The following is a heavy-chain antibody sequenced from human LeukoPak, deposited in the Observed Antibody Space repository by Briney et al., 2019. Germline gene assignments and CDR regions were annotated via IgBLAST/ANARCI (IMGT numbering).Heavy chain of an antibody. CDR1: GFTFINHA. Sequence: PGGSLRLSCAASGFTFINHALSWVRQAPGKGLEWVSGVNFDGGTTYYADSVRGRFTISRDNSKNTVYLHMNSLRAEDTAVYYCAKDWASGNYFDYWGQGTLVTVSS. J-gene: IGHJ4*02. D-gene: IGHD3-16*01. CDR3: AKDWASGNYFDY. V-gene: IGHV3-23*01. CDR2: VNFDGGTT.